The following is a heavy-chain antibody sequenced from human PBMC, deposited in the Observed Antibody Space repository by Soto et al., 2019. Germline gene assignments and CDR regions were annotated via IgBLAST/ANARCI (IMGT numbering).Heavy chain of an antibody. D-gene: IGHD3-3*01. CDR1: GYTFTSYY. CDR3: ARVSRELLAWLLFDY. V-gene: IGHV1-46*01. CDR2: INPSGGST. Sequence: ASVKVSCKASGYTFTSYYMHWVRQAPGQGLEWMGIINPSGGSTCYAQKFQGRVTMTRDTSTSTVYMELSSLRSEDTAVYYCARVSRELLAWLLFDYWGQGTLVTVSS. J-gene: IGHJ4*02.